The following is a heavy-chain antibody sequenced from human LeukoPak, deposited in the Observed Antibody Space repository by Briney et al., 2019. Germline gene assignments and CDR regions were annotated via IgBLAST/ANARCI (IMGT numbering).Heavy chain of an antibody. D-gene: IGHD3-22*01. CDR3: ARGVTLIVVVIHDWYFDL. V-gene: IGHV4-39*01. CDR1: GGSISGSSYY. J-gene: IGHJ2*01. Sequence: SETLSLTCTVSGGSISGSSYYWGWIRQPPGKGLEWIGSIYYSGSTSYNPSLKSRVTISVDTSKNQFSLKLSSVTAADTAVYYCARGVTLIVVVIHDWYFDLWGRGTVFTVSS. CDR2: IYYSGST.